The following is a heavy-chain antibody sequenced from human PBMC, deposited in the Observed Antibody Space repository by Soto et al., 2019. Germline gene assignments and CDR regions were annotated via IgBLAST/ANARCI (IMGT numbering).Heavy chain of an antibody. J-gene: IGHJ3*02. D-gene: IGHD3-22*01. CDR2: IRSKAYGGTT. CDR3: TSPLYDSSGPDAFDI. V-gene: IGHV3-49*03. CDR1: GFTFGDYA. Sequence: PGGSLRLSCTASGFTFGDYAMSWFRQAPGQWLEWVGFIRSKAYGGTTEYAASVKGRFTISRDDSKSIAYLQMNSLKTEDTAVYYCTSPLYDSSGPDAFDIWGQGTTVT.